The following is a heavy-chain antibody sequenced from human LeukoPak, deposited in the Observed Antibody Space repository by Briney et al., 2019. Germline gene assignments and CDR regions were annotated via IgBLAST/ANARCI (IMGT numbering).Heavy chain of an antibody. CDR1: GGTFSSYA. V-gene: IGHV1-69*04. CDR3: AREPAGSGSYYNGIFDY. CDR2: IIPILGIA. J-gene: IGHJ4*02. D-gene: IGHD3-10*01. Sequence: ASVKVSCRASGGTFSSYAISWVRQAPGQGLEWMGRIIPILGIANYAQKFQGRVTITADKSTSTAYMELSSLRSEDTAVYYCAREPAGSGSYYNGIFDYWGQGTLVTVSS.